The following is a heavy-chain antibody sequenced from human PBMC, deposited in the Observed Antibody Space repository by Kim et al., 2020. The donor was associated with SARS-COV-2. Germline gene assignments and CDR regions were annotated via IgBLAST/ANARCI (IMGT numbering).Heavy chain of an antibody. V-gene: IGHV3-23*01. CDR1: GFTFSSYA. CDR2: ISGSGGST. CDR3: CEVAGSGLYYYYGMDV. Sequence: GGSLRLSCAASGFTFSSYAMSWVRQAPGKGLEWVSAISGSGGSTYYADSVKGRFTISRDNSKNTLYLQMNSLRAEDTAVYYCCEVAGSGLYYYYGMDVWGQGTTVTVSS. D-gene: IGHD6-19*01. J-gene: IGHJ6*02.